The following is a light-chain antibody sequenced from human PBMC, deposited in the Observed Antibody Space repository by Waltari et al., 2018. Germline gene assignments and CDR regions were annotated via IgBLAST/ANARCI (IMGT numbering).Light chain of an antibody. CDR2: NVV. Sequence: QSALTQPASVSGSPGQSITLSCTGASRDIGGSNYISWYQQYPGKAPKLLIYNVVNRPFGVSNRFSGSKSGNTASLAISGLQPEDEGKYYCASYVTTSTLVVFGGGTTLTVL. J-gene: IGLJ3*02. V-gene: IGLV2-14*03. CDR3: ASYVTTSTLVV. CDR1: SRDIGGSNY.